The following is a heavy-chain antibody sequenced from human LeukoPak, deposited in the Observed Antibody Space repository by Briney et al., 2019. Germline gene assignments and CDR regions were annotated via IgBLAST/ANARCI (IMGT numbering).Heavy chain of an antibody. CDR3: ARQDGLWVGDLGGWFDF. CDR2: ISTTGST. Sequence: SETLSLTCTVSGTSISRHYWSWLRQSAGLGLEWLGYISTTGSTTYNPSLEGRVTMSEDMSQNQLSLTLSSVTAADTAVYFCARQDGLWVGDLGGWFDFWGQGIQVTVSS. CDR1: GTSISRHY. V-gene: IGHV4-4*09. J-gene: IGHJ5*01. D-gene: IGHD3-10*01.